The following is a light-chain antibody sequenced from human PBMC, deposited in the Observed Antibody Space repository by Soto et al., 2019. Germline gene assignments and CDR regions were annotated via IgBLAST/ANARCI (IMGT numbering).Light chain of an antibody. Sequence: QSVLTQPASVSGSPGQSITISCTGTRSDVDGYNYVYWHQQHPGRAPKLMIYDVTNRPSGVSDRFSGSKSGNTASLTISGLQAEDEADYYCSSYSRSSTYVFGAGTKVTVL. CDR1: RSDVDGYNY. CDR3: SSYSRSSTYV. CDR2: DVT. J-gene: IGLJ1*01. V-gene: IGLV2-14*01.